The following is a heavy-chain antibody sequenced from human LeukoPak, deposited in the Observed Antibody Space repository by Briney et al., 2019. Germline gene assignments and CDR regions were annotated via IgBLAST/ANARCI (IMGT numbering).Heavy chain of an antibody. Sequence: NSSETLSLTCTVSGGSISSSSYYWGWIRQPPGKGLEWIGSIYYSGSTYYNPSLKSRVTISVDTSKNQFSLKLSSVTAADTAVYYCARASQTYYDFWSGYLYYYYYMDVWGKGTTVTVSS. D-gene: IGHD3-3*01. V-gene: IGHV4-39*07. J-gene: IGHJ6*03. CDR3: ARASQTYYDFWSGYLYYYYYMDV. CDR1: GGSISSSSYY. CDR2: IYYSGST.